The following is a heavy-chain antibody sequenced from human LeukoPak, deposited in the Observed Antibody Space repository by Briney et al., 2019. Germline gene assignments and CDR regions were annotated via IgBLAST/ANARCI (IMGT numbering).Heavy chain of an antibody. CDR1: GFTLSSYA. CDR3: ARDRGYYGSGPRGYFDY. CDR2: ISGRGGNT. V-gene: IGHV3-23*01. D-gene: IGHD3-10*01. Sequence: GGSLRLSCAASGFTLSSYAMSWVRQAPGKGLEWISAISGRGGNTYYADSVKGRFTISRDNSKNTLYLQMNSLRAEDTAVYYCARDRGYYGSGPRGYFDYWGQGTLVTVSS. J-gene: IGHJ4*02.